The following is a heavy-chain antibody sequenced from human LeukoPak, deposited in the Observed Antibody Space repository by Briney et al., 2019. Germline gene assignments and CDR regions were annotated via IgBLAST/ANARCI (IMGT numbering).Heavy chain of an antibody. CDR2: FYTSEST. CDR1: GGSISSYY. D-gene: IGHD2-2*01. J-gene: IGHJ4*02. Sequence: SETLSLTCTVSGGSISSYYWTWIRQPAGKGLEWIGRFYTSESTNYNTSLKSRGTISVDRSKNQFSLNLTSVAAADTAVYYCARPSLYAAYHYLDFWGQGTLVTVSS. V-gene: IGHV4-4*07. CDR3: ARPSLYAAYHYLDF.